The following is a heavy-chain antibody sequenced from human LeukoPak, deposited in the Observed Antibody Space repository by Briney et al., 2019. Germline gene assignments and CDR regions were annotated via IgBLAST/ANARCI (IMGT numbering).Heavy chain of an antibody. CDR1: GYTFTGYY. CDR2: INPNSGGT. J-gene: IGHJ4*02. D-gene: IGHD5-24*01. V-gene: IGHV1-2*04. CDR3: VREREMATWDY. Sequence: GASVKVSCKASGYTFTGYYMHWVRQAPGQGLEWMGWINPNSGGTNYAQKFQGWVTMTRDTSISTAYMELSRLRSDDTAVYYCVREREMATWDYWGQGTLVTVSS.